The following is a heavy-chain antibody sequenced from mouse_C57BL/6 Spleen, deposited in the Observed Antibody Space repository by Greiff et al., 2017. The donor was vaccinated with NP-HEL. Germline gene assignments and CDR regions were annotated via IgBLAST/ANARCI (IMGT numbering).Heavy chain of an antibody. V-gene: IGHV1-15*01. J-gene: IGHJ3*01. CDR1: GYTFTDYE. Sequence: QVQLKQSGAELVRPGASVTLSCKASGYTFTDYEMHWVKQTPVHGLEWIGAIDPETGGTAYNQKFKGKAILTADKSSSTAYMELRSLTSEDSAVYYCTRKGLRLGPWFAYWGQGTLVTVSA. D-gene: IGHD2-4*01. CDR2: IDPETGGT. CDR3: TRKGLRLGPWFAY.